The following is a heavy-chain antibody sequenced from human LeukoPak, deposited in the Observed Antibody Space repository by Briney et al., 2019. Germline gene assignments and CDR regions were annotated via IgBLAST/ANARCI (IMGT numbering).Heavy chain of an antibody. D-gene: IGHD4-17*01. V-gene: IGHV3-30*18. Sequence: GGSLRLSCAASGFTFSSYGMHWVRQAPGKGLEWVAVISYDGSNKYYADSVKGRFTISRDSSKNTLYLQMNSLRAEDTTVYYCAKDGGDSVLADYWGQGTLVTVSS. CDR3: AKDGGDSVLADY. J-gene: IGHJ4*02. CDR1: GFTFSSYG. CDR2: ISYDGSNK.